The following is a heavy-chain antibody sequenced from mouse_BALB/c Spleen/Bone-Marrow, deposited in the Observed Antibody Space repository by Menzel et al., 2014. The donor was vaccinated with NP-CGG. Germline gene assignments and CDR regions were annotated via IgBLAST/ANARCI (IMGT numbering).Heavy chain of an antibody. J-gene: IGHJ4*01. D-gene: IGHD2-12*01. CDR1: GFSLTSYG. CDR3: ARVPAYYTYAMGY. CDR2: IWAGGST. Sequence: VKLQESGPGLVAPSQSLSITCTVSGFSLTSYGVHWVRQPPGKGLEWLGVIWAGGSTNYNSALMSRLSISKDNSKSQVFLKMNSLQADDTAMYYCARVPAYYTYAMGYWGQGTSVTVSS. V-gene: IGHV2-9*02.